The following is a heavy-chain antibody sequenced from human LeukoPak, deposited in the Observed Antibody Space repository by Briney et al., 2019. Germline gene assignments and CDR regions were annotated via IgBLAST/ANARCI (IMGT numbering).Heavy chain of an antibody. J-gene: IGHJ5*02. CDR3: ARGRLRYFDWLSP. CDR1: GGSISSYY. D-gene: IGHD3-9*01. Sequence: PSETLSLTCTVSGGSISSYYWSWIRQPPGKGLEWIGYIYYSGSTNYNPSLKSRVTISVDTSKNQFPLKLSSVTAADTAVYYCARGRLRYFDWLSPWGQGTLVTVSS. CDR2: IYYSGST. V-gene: IGHV4-59*01.